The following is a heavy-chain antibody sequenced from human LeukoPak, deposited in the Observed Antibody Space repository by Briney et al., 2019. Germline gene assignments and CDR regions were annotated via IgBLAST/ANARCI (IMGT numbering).Heavy chain of an antibody. J-gene: IGHJ6*02. CDR2: IYYSVST. Sequence: SETLSLTCTVSGDSISGSSYDWGWIRQSPEKGLEWIGIIYYSVSTDYNPSLKSRVTISVDTSQNQFSLRLNSVTATDTAVYYCARSFASSMGTMDVWGQGTTVTVSS. CDR1: GDSISGSSYD. CDR3: ARSFASSMGTMDV. D-gene: IGHD2/OR15-2a*01. V-gene: IGHV4-39*01.